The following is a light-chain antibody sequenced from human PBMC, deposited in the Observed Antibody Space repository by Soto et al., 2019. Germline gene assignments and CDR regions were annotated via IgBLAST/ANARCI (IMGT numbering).Light chain of an antibody. CDR3: GTWDSNLSAHV. J-gene: IGLJ1*01. Sequence: QSVLTQPPSVSAAPGQTVTISCSGSSSNIGNNYVSWYQQFPGTAPKLLIYENNKRPSGIPDRLSGSKSGTSATLGITGLQTGDEAEYYCGTWDSNLSAHVFGTGTKLTVL. CDR1: SSNIGNNY. CDR2: ENN. V-gene: IGLV1-51*02.